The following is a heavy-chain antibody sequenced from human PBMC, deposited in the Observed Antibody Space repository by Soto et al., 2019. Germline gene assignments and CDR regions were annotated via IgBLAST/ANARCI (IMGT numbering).Heavy chain of an antibody. CDR2: IDPSDSYT. Sequence: GESLKISCKGSGYSFTSYWISWVLQIPWKGLEWMGRIDPSDSYTNYSPSFQGHVTISADKSISTAYLQWSSLKASDTAMYYCARWELLEIYYYGMDVWGQGTTVTVSS. J-gene: IGHJ6*02. CDR1: GYSFTSYW. D-gene: IGHD3-10*01. CDR3: ARWELLEIYYYGMDV. V-gene: IGHV5-10-1*01.